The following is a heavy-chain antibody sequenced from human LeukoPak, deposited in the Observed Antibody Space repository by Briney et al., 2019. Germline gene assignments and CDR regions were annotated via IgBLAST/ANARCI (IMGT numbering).Heavy chain of an antibody. CDR3: ARGLIVGAYFDY. CDR1: GFTVSTNY. J-gene: IGHJ4*02. CDR2: IYSGGSA. V-gene: IGHV3-66*01. Sequence: PGGSLRLSCAASGFTVSTNYMSWVRQAPGKGLEWVSVIYSGGSAYYADSVKGRFTISRDNSKNTLFLQMSSLRAEDTAVYYCARGLIVGAYFDYWGQGTLVTVSS. D-gene: IGHD1-26*01.